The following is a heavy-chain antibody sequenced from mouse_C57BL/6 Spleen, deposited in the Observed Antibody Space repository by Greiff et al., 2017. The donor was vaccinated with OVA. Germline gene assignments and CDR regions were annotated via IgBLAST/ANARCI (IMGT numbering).Heavy chain of an antibody. CDR2: ISDGGSYT. V-gene: IGHV5-4*01. D-gene: IGHD1-1*01. CDR3: AREDYGSSGGYFDV. CDR1: GFTFSSYA. Sequence: EVQGVESGGGLVKPGGSLKLSCAASGFTFSSYAMSWVRQTPEQRLEWVATISDGGSYTYYPDNVKGRFTISRDMAKNNLYLQISRLKSEDTAMYDCAREDYGSSGGYFDVWGTGTTVTVSS. J-gene: IGHJ1*03.